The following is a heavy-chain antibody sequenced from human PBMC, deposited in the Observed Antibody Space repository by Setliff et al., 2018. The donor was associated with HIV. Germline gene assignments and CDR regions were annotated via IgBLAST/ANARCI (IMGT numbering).Heavy chain of an antibody. V-gene: IGHV4-39*07. CDR1: GASISSHNYY. CDR2: IRSSGDT. Sequence: SETLSLTCTVSGASISSHNYYWGWIRQSPGKGLEWIASIRSSGDTYYNPSLQSRVTISVDTSKNQFSLKLSSVTAADTAVYYCARGHRLLFYESSGYYGYWGQGTLVTVSS. CDR3: ARGHRLLFYESSGYYGY. D-gene: IGHD3-22*01. J-gene: IGHJ4*02.